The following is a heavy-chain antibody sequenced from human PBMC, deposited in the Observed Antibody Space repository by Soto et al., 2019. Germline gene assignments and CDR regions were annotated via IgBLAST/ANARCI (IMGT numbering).Heavy chain of an antibody. V-gene: IGHV1-3*01. CDR1: GYTFTSYA. CDR3: ARDRRVMITFGGVIVNRPAPFDY. J-gene: IGHJ4*02. CDR2: INAGNGNT. Sequence: ASVKVSCKASGYTFTSYAMHWVRQAPGQRLEWMGWINAGNGNTKYSQKFQGRVTITRDTSASTAYMELSSLRSEDTAVYYCARDRRVMITFGGVIVNRPAPFDYWGQGTLVTVSS. D-gene: IGHD3-16*02.